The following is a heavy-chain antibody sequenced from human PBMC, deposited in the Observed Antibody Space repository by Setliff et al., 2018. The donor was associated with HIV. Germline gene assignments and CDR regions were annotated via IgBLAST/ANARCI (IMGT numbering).Heavy chain of an antibody. J-gene: IGHJ6*03. Sequence: SQTLSLTCAISGDSVSSKSAAWNWLRQSPSRGLEWLGRTYYRSKWNSDYAPSVKSRVTINPDTSKNKFSLQLNSVTPEDTAVYYCARGGDWDDNYYMDVWDKGTTVTVSS. D-gene: IGHD1-1*01. CDR3: ARGGDWDDNYYMDV. V-gene: IGHV6-1*01. CDR2: TYYRSKWNS. CDR1: GDSVSSKSAA.